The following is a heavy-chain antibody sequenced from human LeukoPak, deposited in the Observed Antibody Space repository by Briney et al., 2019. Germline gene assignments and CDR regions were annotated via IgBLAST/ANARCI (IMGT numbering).Heavy chain of an antibody. CDR2: IYPGDSDT. V-gene: IGHV5-51*01. CDR1: GYSFTTYW. Sequence: NLGESLKISCRASGYSFTTYWIGWVRQMPGKGLEWMGIIYPGDSDTRYSPSFQGQVTISADKSISTAYLQWSSLKASDTAMYYCARRCSSTSCYTGDYWGQGTLVTVSS. D-gene: IGHD2-2*02. CDR3: ARRCSSTSCYTGDY. J-gene: IGHJ4*02.